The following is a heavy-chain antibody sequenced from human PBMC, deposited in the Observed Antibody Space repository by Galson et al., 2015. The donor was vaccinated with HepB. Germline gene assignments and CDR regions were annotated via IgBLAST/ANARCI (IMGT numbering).Heavy chain of an antibody. V-gene: IGHV1-46*03. CDR2: INPSGGST. CDR3: ARDRYYYDSSGYYPLLWSFGFSLDY. D-gene: IGHD3-22*01. J-gene: IGHJ4*02. CDR1: GYTFTSYY. Sequence: SVKVSCKASGYTFTSYYMHWVRQAPGQGLEWMGIINPSGGSTSYAQKFQGRVTMTRDTSTSTVYMELSSLRSEDTAVYYCARDRYYYDSSGYYPLLWSFGFSLDYWGQGTLVTVSS.